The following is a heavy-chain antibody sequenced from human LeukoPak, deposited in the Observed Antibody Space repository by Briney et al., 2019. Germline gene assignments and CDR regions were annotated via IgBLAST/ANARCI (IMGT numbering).Heavy chain of an antibody. D-gene: IGHD1-26*01. V-gene: IGHV3-74*01. CDR1: GFTLSRYW. Sequence: LGGSLRLSCAASGFTLSRYWMHWVRQAPGKGLVWVSHISRDGSYTNYADSVKGRFTISRDNANNTLYLQMNSLRAEDTAVYYCSRDLRGADDYWGQGTLVTVSS. J-gene: IGHJ4*02. CDR2: ISRDGSYT. CDR3: SRDLRGADDY.